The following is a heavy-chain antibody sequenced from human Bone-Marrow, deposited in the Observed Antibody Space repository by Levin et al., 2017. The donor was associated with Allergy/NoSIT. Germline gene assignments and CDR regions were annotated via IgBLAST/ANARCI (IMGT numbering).Heavy chain of an antibody. J-gene: IGHJ6*02. D-gene: IGHD2-2*01. V-gene: IGHV1-18*01. CDR3: ARDYCSSPNCYTHYYSGLDV. CDR2: IGGYNGDT. Sequence: ASVKVSCKASGYTFSTYGISWVRQAPGQGLEWMGWIGGYNGDTKYSQKVQGRVTMTTDTYRNIAYMDLRSLRSDDTAVYFCARDYCSSPNCYTHYYSGLDVWGQGTTVVVSS. CDR1: GYTFSTYG.